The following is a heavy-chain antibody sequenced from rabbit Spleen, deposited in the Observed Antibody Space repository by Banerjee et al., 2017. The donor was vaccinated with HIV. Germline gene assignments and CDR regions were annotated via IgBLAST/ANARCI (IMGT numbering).Heavy chain of an antibody. D-gene: IGHD8-1*01. V-gene: IGHV1S45*01. Sequence: QEQLEESGGGLVQPEGSLTLTCTASGFSFSSSYWICWVRQAPGKGLEWIGCIYTGDGNTYYASWAKGRFTISKASSTTVTLQMTSLTAADTATYFCARDTGSSFSSYGMDLWGQGTLVTVS. CDR2: IYTGDGNT. CDR1: GFSFSSSYW. CDR3: ARDTGSSFSSYGMDL. J-gene: IGHJ6*01.